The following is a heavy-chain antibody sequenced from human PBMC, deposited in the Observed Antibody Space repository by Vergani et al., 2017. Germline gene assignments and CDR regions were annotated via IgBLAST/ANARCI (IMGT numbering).Heavy chain of an antibody. Sequence: QVQLQESGPGLVKPSETLSLTCTVSGGSISSYYWSWIRQPAGKGLEWMGRIYTSGSTNYNPSHKSRVTMSVDTSKNQFSLKLSSVTAADTAVYYCARDNCSSTRCYSPSWGQATLVTVSS. CDR3: ARDNCSSTRCYSPS. J-gene: IGHJ4*02. D-gene: IGHD2-2*02. CDR2: IYTSGST. V-gene: IGHV4-4*07. CDR1: GGSISSYY.